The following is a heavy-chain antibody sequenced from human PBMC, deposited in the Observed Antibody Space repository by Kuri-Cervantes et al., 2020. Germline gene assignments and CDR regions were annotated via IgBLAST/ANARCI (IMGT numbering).Heavy chain of an antibody. Sequence: GESLKISCAASGFTFSSYAMTWVRQAPGKGLEWVSTISANAGTTYYADSVKGRFTISRDNSKNTLYLQMNSLRAEDTAVYYCAKDLDDSSGYSWYFDLWGRGTLVTVSS. D-gene: IGHD3-22*01. V-gene: IGHV3-23*01. CDR1: GFTFSSYA. J-gene: IGHJ2*01. CDR3: AKDLDDSSGYSWYFDL. CDR2: ISANAGTT.